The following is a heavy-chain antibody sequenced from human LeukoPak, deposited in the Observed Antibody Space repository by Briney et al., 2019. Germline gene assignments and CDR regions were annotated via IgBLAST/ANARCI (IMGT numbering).Heavy chain of an antibody. CDR1: GFTFDDYG. D-gene: IGHD5-18*01. CDR3: ARAYSYGYGYFDH. J-gene: IGHJ4*02. Sequence: GGSLRLSCAASGFTFDDYGMSWVHQVPGKGLEWVSGINWNGDTTTYGDSVKGRFTISRDNAKKSLYLQMNSLRAEDTAFYYCARAYSYGYGYFDHWGQGTLVTVSS. V-gene: IGHV3-20*04. CDR2: INWNGDTT.